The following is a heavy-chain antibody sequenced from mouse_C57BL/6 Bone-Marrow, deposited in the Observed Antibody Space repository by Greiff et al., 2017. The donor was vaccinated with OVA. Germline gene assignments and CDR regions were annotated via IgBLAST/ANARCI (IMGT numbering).Heavy chain of an antibody. CDR3: AREDYDSAWFAY. J-gene: IGHJ3*01. CDR1: GYSITSGYD. CDR2: ISYSGST. Sequence: EVQLQESGPGMVKPSQSLSLTCTVTGYSITSGYDWHWIRHFPGNKLEWMGYISYSGSTNYNPSLKSRISITHDTSKNHFFLKLNSVTTEDTATYYCAREDYDSAWFAYWGQGTLVTVSA. V-gene: IGHV3-1*01. D-gene: IGHD2-4*01.